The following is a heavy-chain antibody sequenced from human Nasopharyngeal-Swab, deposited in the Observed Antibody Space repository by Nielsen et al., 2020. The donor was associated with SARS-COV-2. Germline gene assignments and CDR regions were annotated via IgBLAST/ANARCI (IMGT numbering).Heavy chain of an antibody. V-gene: IGHV1-69*10. J-gene: IGHJ4*02. CDR3: ARDRGIDGRIDY. D-gene: IGHD6-13*01. CDR1: GGTFSSYA. CDR2: IIPILGIA. Sequence: SVKVSCKASGGTFSSYAISWVRQAPGQGLEWMGGIIPILGIANYAQKFQGRVTITADKSTSTAYMELSSLRSEDTAVYYCARDRGIDGRIDYWGQGTLVTVSS.